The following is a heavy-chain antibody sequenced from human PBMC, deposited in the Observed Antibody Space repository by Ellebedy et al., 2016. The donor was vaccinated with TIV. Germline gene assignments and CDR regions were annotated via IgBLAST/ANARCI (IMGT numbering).Heavy chain of an antibody. J-gene: IGHJ6*02. V-gene: IGHV4-59*01. D-gene: IGHD3-22*01. Sequence: SETLSLXCSVSGDSITNYYWTWIRQPPGKGLEWIGFVHYRGSSNYNPSLKSRATISLVTSKKQFSLTVSSVTAEDTAVYYCAGDRMYYYDSSGSYSYYAMDVWGQGTTVTVSS. CDR2: VHYRGSS. CDR3: AGDRMYYYDSSGSYSYYAMDV. CDR1: GDSITNYY.